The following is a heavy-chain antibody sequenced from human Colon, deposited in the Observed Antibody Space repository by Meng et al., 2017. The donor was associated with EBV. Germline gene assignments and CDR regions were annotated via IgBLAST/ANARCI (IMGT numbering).Heavy chain of an antibody. CDR2: ISNDESRI. Sequence: DVQLVESXXGLVQXGGCLRPSCAVSGFTFRDYWMHWVRQVPGKGVVWVSRISNDESRIDYADSVKGRFTISRDNAKNTLYLQMNSLRAEDAAVYYCARDWRSGNYYALGYWGQGTLVTVSS. V-gene: IGHV3-74*01. J-gene: IGHJ4*02. CDR1: GFTFRDYW. CDR3: ARDWRSGNYYALGY. D-gene: IGHD3-10*01.